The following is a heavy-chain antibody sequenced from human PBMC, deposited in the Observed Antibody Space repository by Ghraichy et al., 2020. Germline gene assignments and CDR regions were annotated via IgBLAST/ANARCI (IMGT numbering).Heavy chain of an antibody. Sequence: SETLSLTCTVSGGSISSYYWRWIRQPPGKGLEWIGYIYYSGSTNYNPSLKSRVTISVDTSKNQFSLKLSSVTAADTAVYYCARVSGNVAYGMDVWGQGTTVTVSS. J-gene: IGHJ6*02. CDR2: IYYSGST. V-gene: IGHV4-59*01. CDR3: ARVSGNVAYGMDV. D-gene: IGHD1-1*01. CDR1: GGSISSYY.